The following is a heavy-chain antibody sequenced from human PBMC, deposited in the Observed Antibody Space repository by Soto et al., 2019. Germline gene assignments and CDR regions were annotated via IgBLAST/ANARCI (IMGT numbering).Heavy chain of an antibody. CDR2: IYYSGST. Sequence: FLTCTVSGGSISSGGYYWSWIRQHPGKGLEWIGYIYYSGSTYYNPSLKSRVTISVDTSKNQFSLKLSSVTAADTAVYYCARGVSSGYCFDYWGQGTLVTVSS. J-gene: IGHJ4*02. D-gene: IGHD3-22*01. V-gene: IGHV4-31*03. CDR3: ARGVSSGYCFDY. CDR1: GGSISSGGYY.